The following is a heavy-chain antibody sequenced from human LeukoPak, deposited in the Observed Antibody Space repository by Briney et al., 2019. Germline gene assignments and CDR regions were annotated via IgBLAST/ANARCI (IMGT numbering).Heavy chain of an antibody. CDR3: ARIFGVVPYYYYYYMDV. Sequence: SETLSLTCTVSGGSISSSSYYWGWLRQPPGTGLEWLGSIYYSGSTYYNPSLKSRVTISVDTSKNQFSLKLSSVTAADTAVYYCARIFGVVPYYYYYYMDVWGKGTTVTVSS. J-gene: IGHJ6*03. V-gene: IGHV4-39*01. CDR1: GGSISSSSYY. CDR2: IYYSGST. D-gene: IGHD3-3*01.